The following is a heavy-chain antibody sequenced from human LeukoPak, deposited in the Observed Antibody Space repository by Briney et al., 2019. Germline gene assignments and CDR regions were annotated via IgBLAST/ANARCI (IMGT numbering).Heavy chain of an antibody. CDR1: GFTSSSYE. D-gene: IGHD5-18*01. V-gene: IGHV3-48*03. Sequence: PGGSLRLSCAASGFTSSSYEMNWVRQAPGKGLEWVSYISSSGSTIYYADSVKGRFTISRDNAKNSLYLQMNSLRAEDTAVYYCTTRGYSYGVYFDYWGQGTLVTVSS. J-gene: IGHJ4*02. CDR3: TTRGYSYGVYFDY. CDR2: ISSSGSTI.